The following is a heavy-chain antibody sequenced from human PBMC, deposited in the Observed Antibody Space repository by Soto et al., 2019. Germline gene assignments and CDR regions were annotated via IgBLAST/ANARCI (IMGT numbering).Heavy chain of an antibody. CDR1: GYSFTSYW. D-gene: IGHD2-15*01. Sequence: PGESLKISCKGSGYSFTSYWIGWVRQMPGKGLEWMGIIYPGDSDTRYSPSFQGQVTISADKSISTAYLQWSSLKASDTAMYYCARADIVVVVAATFRGFDPWGQGTLVTV. CDR2: IYPGDSDT. CDR3: ARADIVVVVAATFRGFDP. V-gene: IGHV5-51*01. J-gene: IGHJ5*02.